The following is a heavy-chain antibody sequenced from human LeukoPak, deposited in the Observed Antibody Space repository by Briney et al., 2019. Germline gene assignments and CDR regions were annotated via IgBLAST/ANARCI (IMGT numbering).Heavy chain of an antibody. V-gene: IGHV3-48*03. CDR3: ARDPSITGTTPHFDY. D-gene: IGHD1-20*01. CDR1: GFTFSSYE. CDR2: ISSSGSTI. Sequence: GGSLRLSCAASGFTFSSYEMNWVRQAPGKGLEGVSYISSSGSTIYYADSVKGRFTISRDNAKNSLYLQMNSLRAEDTAVYYCARDPSITGTTPHFDYWGQGTLVTVSS. J-gene: IGHJ4*02.